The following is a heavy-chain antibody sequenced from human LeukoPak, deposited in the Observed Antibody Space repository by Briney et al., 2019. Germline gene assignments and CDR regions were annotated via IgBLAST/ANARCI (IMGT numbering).Heavy chain of an antibody. CDR1: GFTFSSYA. V-gene: IGHV3-23*01. Sequence: GGSLRLSXAASGFTFSSYAMSWVRQAPGKGLEWVSAISGSGGSTYYADSVKGRFTISRDNSKNTLCLQMNSLRAEDTAVYYCGNEEPLYDYVWGSYLDYWGQGTLVTVSS. CDR3: GNEEPLYDYVWGSYLDY. CDR2: ISGSGGST. D-gene: IGHD3-16*01. J-gene: IGHJ4*02.